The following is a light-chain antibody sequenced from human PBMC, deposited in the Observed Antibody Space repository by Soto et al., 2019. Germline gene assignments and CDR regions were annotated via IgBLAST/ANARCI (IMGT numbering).Light chain of an antibody. CDR2: LNSDGSH. CDR1: SGHSSYA. Sequence: QPVLTQSPSASASLGASVKLTCTLSSGHSSYAIAWHQQQPEKGPRYLMKLNSDGSHSKGDGFPDRFSGSSSGTERYLTISSLQSEDEADYYCQTWGSGIHGVFGGGTKLTVL. CDR3: QTWGSGIHGV. J-gene: IGLJ3*02. V-gene: IGLV4-69*01.